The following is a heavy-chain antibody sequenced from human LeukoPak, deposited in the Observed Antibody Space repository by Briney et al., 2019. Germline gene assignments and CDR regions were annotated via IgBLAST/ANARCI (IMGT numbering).Heavy chain of an antibody. Sequence: GGSLRLSCGASGFSFSSYWMSWVRQAPGKGLEWVANIKQDGGEKYYVDSVKGRFTISRDNAKNSLYLQMNSLRAEDTAVYYCAKDLGPTAPYYDNWGQGTLVTVSS. CDR1: GFSFSSYW. V-gene: IGHV3-7*01. CDR2: IKQDGGEK. J-gene: IGHJ4*02. CDR3: AKDLGPTAPYYDN.